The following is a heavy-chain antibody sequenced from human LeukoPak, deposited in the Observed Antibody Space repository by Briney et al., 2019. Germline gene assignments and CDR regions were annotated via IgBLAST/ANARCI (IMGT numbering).Heavy chain of an antibody. V-gene: IGHV1-46*01. CDR3: ARAPGPIAAADY. D-gene: IGHD6-13*01. CDR2: INPSGGST. J-gene: IGHJ4*02. CDR1: GYTFSHYA. Sequence: ASVKVSCRASGYTFSHYAVSWLRQAPGQGLEWMGIINPSGGSTSYAQKFQGRVTMTRDTSTSTVYMELSSLRSEDTAVYYCARAPGPIAAADYWGQGTLVTVSS.